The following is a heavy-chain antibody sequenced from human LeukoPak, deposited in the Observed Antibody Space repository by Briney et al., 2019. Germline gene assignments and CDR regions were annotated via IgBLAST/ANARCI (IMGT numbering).Heavy chain of an antibody. Sequence: GGSLRLSCAASGFTFSSYAMSWVRQAPGKGLEWVSAISGSGGSTYYADSVEGRFTISRDNSKNTLYLQMNSLRAGDTAVYYCARVAPAGKGFDYWGQGTLVTVSS. CDR1: GFTFSSYA. D-gene: IGHD6-13*01. V-gene: IGHV3-23*01. CDR3: ARVAPAGKGFDY. J-gene: IGHJ4*02. CDR2: ISGSGGST.